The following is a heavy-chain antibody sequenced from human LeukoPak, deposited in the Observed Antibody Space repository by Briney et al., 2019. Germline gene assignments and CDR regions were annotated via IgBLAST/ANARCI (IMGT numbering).Heavy chain of an antibody. Sequence: SQTLSLTCAISGDSVSSNSAAWNWIRQSPSRGLEWLGRTYYRSKWYNDYAVSVKSRITINPDTSKNQFSLQLNSVTPEDTAVYYCARDLLWFGEPRNDFDYWGQGTLVTVSS. CDR2: TYYRSKWYN. D-gene: IGHD3-10*01. CDR3: ARDLLWFGEPRNDFDY. J-gene: IGHJ4*02. CDR1: GDSVSSNSAA. V-gene: IGHV6-1*01.